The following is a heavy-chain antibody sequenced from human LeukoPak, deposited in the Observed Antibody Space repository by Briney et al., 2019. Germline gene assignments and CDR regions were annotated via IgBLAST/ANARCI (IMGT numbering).Heavy chain of an antibody. CDR1: GGSISSYY. D-gene: IGHD1-26*01. Sequence: PSETLSLTCTVSGGSISSYYWSWIRQPPGKGLEWIGYVYFSGTTSYNPSLESRVTISVDTSKNQFSLKLSSVTAADTAVYYCARPTIVGSTAGAFDIWGRGTMVTVSS. J-gene: IGHJ3*02. CDR3: ARPTIVGSTAGAFDI. CDR2: VYFSGTT. V-gene: IGHV4-59*08.